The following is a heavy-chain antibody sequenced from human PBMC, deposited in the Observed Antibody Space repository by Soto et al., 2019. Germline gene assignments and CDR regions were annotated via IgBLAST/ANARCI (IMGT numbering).Heavy chain of an antibody. V-gene: IGHV1-69*05. CDR1: GGTFSSYA. J-gene: IGHJ4*02. Sequence: GASVKVSCKTSGGTFSSYAISWVRQAPGQGLEWMGGIVPIVDTSTYAQKFQGRFTISRDNSKNTLYLQMHSLRAEDTAIYYCEKDANWEDHYWGQGTLVTVSS. D-gene: IGHD1-1*01. CDR2: IVPIVDTS. CDR3: EKDANWEDHY.